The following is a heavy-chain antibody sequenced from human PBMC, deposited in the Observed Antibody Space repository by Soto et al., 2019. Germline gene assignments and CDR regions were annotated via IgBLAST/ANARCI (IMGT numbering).Heavy chain of an antibody. Sequence: GGSLRLSCAASGFTFSSYSMNWVRQAPGKGLEWVSYISSSSSTIYYADSVKGRFTISGDNAKNSLYLQMNSLRDEDTAVYYCARVPQYYDSSGYGYWGQGTLVTVSS. J-gene: IGHJ4*02. CDR2: ISSSSSTI. D-gene: IGHD3-22*01. V-gene: IGHV3-48*02. CDR1: GFTFSSYS. CDR3: ARVPQYYDSSGYGY.